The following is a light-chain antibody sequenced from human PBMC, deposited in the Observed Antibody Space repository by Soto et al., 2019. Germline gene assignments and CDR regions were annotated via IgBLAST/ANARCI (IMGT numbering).Light chain of an antibody. CDR1: SSNIGSNT. J-gene: IGLJ2*01. CDR3: AAWDDSLSGRGV. V-gene: IGLV1-44*01. CDR2: SNN. Sequence: QSVLTQPPSASGTPGQRVTISCSGSSSNIGSNTVNWYQQLPGTAPKLLIYSNNQRPSGVPDRFSGSKSGTSASLAISGLQSKAEADYYCAAWDDSLSGRGVFGGGTKVTVL.